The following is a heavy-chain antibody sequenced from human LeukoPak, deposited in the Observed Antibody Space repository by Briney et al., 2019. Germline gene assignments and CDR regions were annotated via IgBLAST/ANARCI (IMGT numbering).Heavy chain of an antibody. J-gene: IGHJ4*02. D-gene: IGHD3-22*01. CDR3: ASGSLGHNYDSSGYEY. CDR1: GFSLSTYG. V-gene: IGHV3-33*05. CDR2: IKYDGIQE. Sequence: GGSLRLPCAASGFSLSTYGMNWVRQAPGKGLEWVGGIKYDGIQEFYADSVKGRFTVSKDTSKNTLHLQMNSLRAEDTAVYYCASGSLGHNYDSSGYEYWGQGTLVTVSS.